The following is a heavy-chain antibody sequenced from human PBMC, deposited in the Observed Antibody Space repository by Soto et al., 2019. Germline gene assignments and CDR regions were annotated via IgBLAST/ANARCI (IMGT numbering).Heavy chain of an antibody. D-gene: IGHD5-18*01. J-gene: IGHJ4*02. CDR3: ARRSGYSYGYDFDY. Sequence: PGESLKISCKGSGYSFTIYCIGWVLQRPGKGLEWMGIIYPGDSDTRYSPSFQGQVTISADKSISTAYLQWSSLKASDTAMYYCARRSGYSYGYDFDYWGQGTLVTVIL. CDR1: GYSFTIYC. V-gene: IGHV5-51*01. CDR2: IYPGDSDT.